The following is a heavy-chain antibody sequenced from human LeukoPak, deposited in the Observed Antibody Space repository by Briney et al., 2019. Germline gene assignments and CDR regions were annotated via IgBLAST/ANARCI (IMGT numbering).Heavy chain of an antibody. J-gene: IGHJ4*02. CDR3: ARPVVAGKTGIDY. V-gene: IGHV4-34*01. CDR2: MNHSGST. D-gene: IGHD6-19*01. Sequence: PSETLSLTCAVYGGSFSGYYWSWIRQPPGKGLEWIGEMNHSGSTNYNPSLKSRVTISVDTSKNQFSLKLSSVTAADTAVYYCARPVVAGKTGIDYWGQGTLVTVSS. CDR1: GGSFSGYY.